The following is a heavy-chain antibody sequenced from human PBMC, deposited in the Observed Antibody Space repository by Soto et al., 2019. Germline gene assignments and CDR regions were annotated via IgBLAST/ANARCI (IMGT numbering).Heavy chain of an antibody. CDR2: ISAYNGNT. Sequence: QVQLVQSGAEVKKPGASVKVSCKASGYTFTSYGISWVRQAPGQGLEWMGWISAYNGNTNYAQKLXGRAXMXPETATSTAYMELRSLRSDDTAVYYCARDTGHESDYWGQGTLVTVSS. J-gene: IGHJ4*02. D-gene: IGHD2-8*02. CDR1: GYTFTSYG. CDR3: ARDTGHESDY. V-gene: IGHV1-18*01.